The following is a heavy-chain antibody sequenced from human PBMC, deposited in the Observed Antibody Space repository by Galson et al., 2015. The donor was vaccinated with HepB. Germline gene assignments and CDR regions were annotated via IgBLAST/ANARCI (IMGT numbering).Heavy chain of an antibody. V-gene: IGHV1-69*05. CDR3: ARENSIAARGNYYYGMDV. J-gene: IGHJ6*02. Sequence: SVKVSCKASGGTFSSYAISWVRQAPGQGLEWMGGIIPIFGTANYAQKFQGRVTITTDESTSTAYMELSSLRSEDTAVYYCARENSIAARGNYYYGMDVWGQGTTVTVSS. D-gene: IGHD6-6*01. CDR2: IIPIFGTA. CDR1: GGTFSSYA.